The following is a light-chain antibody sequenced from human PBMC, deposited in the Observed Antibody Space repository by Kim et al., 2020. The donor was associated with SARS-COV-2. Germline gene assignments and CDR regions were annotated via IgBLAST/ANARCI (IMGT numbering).Light chain of an antibody. J-gene: IGLJ2*01. CDR3: TSYTASISLEVI. V-gene: IGLV2-14*03. CDR2: DVS. Sequence: QSALTQPASVSGSPGQSITISCTGSSTDIGSYNFVSWYRRHPDTAPQLIIYDVSLRPSGVSDRFSGSKSGNTASLTISGLQAEDEADYYFTSYTASISLEVIFGGGTKVTVL. CDR1: STDIGSYNF.